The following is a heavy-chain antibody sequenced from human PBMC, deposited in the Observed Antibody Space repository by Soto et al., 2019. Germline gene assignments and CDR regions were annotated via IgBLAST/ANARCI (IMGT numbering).Heavy chain of an antibody. Sequence: QVQLQESGPGLVKPSDTLSLTCAVSGYSISSSNWWGWIRQLPRKGLEWIGYIYYSGTTYYNPSLKIRVTMSVDTSKNQFSLKLTSVTAVDTAVYYCARREIQGPIDYWGQGTLVTVSS. CDR2: IYYSGTT. D-gene: IGHD1-26*01. CDR3: ARREIQGPIDY. CDR1: GYSISSSNW. V-gene: IGHV4-28*01. J-gene: IGHJ4*02.